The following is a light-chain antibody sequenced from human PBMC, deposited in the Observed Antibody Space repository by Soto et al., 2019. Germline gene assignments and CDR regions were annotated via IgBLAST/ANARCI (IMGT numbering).Light chain of an antibody. CDR1: DSNIGSNS. CDR3: ATWDDGLSGVL. CDR2: KSD. V-gene: IGLV1-47*01. Sequence: QSVLTQPPSVSGTPGQRVSITCSGSDSNIGSNSVHWYQQVPGMAPKLLVYKSDQRPSGVPDRFSGSKSVTSASLAISGLRAEDEAEYYCATWDDGLSGVLFGGGTQLTVL. J-gene: IGLJ2*01.